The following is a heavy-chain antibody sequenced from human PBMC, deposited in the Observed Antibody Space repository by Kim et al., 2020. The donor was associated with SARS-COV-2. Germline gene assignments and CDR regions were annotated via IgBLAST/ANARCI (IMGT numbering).Heavy chain of an antibody. CDR3: ARGYHYGMDV. J-gene: IGHJ6*02. Sequence: THHAEAVETRYSVSRDNAKNMLYLQRDSLRAEDTAVYFCARGYHYGMDVWGQGTTVTVSS. V-gene: IGHV3-74*01. D-gene: IGHD2-2*01. CDR2: T.